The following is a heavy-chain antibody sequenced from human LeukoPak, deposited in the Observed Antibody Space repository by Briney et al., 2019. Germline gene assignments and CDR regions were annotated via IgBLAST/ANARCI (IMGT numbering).Heavy chain of an antibody. V-gene: IGHV4-59*12. Sequence: SETLSLTCTVSGGSISSYYWSWIRQPPGKGLEWIGYIYYSGSTNYNPSLKSRVTISVDTSKNQFSLKLSSVTAADTAVYYCARLRGGPTRKTFDYWGQGTLVTVSS. CDR1: GGSISSYY. CDR3: ARLRGGPTRKTFDY. D-gene: IGHD3-10*01. CDR2: IYYSGST. J-gene: IGHJ4*02.